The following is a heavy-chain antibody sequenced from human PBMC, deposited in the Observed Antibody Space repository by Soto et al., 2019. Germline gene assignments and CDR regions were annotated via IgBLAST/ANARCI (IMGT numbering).Heavy chain of an antibody. Sequence: PSETLSLTCAVYGGSFSGYYWGWIRQPPGKGLEWIGEINHSGSTNYNPSLKSRVTISVDTSKNQFSLKLSSVTAADTAVYYCARVPAAIRAWFDPWGQGTLVTVSS. CDR3: ARVPAAIRAWFDP. V-gene: IGHV4-34*01. J-gene: IGHJ5*02. CDR2: INHSGST. CDR1: GGSFSGYY. D-gene: IGHD2-2*01.